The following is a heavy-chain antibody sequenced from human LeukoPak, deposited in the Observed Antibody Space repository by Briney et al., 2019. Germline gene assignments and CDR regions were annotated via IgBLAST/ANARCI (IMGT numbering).Heavy chain of an antibody. Sequence: GGSLRLSCAASGFTFSSYGMHWVRQAPGKGLEWVAFIRYDGSNKYYAASVKGRFTISRDNSKNTLYLQVNSLRAEDTAIYYCARDERLLSFLKWGQGTLVAVSS. CDR1: GFTFSSYG. CDR2: IRYDGSNK. J-gene: IGHJ4*02. V-gene: IGHV3-30*02. CDR3: ARDERLLSFLK. D-gene: IGHD3-3*01.